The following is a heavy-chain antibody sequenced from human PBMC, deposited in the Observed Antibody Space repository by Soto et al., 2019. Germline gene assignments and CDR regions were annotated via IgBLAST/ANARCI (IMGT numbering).Heavy chain of an antibody. Sequence: GESLKISSKGSGYSFTSYWISWVRQMPGKGLEWMGRIDPSDSYTNYSPSFQGHVTISADKSISTAYLQWSSLKASDTAMYYCASPGIAAAGRAAENYYYYYGMDVWGQGTTVTVSS. V-gene: IGHV5-10-1*01. J-gene: IGHJ6*02. CDR1: GYSFTSYW. CDR3: ASPGIAAAGRAAENYYYYYGMDV. D-gene: IGHD6-13*01. CDR2: IDPSDSYT.